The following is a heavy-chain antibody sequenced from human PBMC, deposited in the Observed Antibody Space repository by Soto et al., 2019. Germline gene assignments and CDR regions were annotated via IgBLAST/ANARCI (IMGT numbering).Heavy chain of an antibody. D-gene: IGHD5-18*01. CDR3: ARGHRLLYYYYGMDV. Sequence: QVQLVQSGAEVKKPGASVKVSCKASGYTFTSYAMHWVRQAPGQRLEWMGWINAGNGNTKYSQKFQGRVTITRDTSASTAYMELSSLRSEDTAVYYCARGHRLLYYYYGMDVWGQGTTVTVSS. V-gene: IGHV1-3*01. CDR2: INAGNGNT. J-gene: IGHJ6*02. CDR1: GYTFTSYA.